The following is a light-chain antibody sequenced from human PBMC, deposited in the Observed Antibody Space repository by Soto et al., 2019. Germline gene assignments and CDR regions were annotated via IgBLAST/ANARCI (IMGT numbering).Light chain of an antibody. CDR2: DAS. CDR3: QQFNNYLLT. J-gene: IGKJ4*01. CDR1: QGITGA. Sequence: AIQLTQSPSSLSAPVGDRVTITCRASQGITGALAWYQQKPGEPPKLLIYDASSLESGVPSRFSGSGSGTDFTLTISSLQPDDSATYFCQQFNNYLLTFGGGTKVDIK. V-gene: IGKV1D-13*01.